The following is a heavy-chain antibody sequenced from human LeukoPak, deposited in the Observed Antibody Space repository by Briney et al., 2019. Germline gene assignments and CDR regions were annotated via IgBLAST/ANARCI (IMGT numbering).Heavy chain of an antibody. V-gene: IGHV3-7*01. CDR1: GFTFSSYW. Sequence: PGGSLRLSCAASGFTFSSYWMSWVRQAPGKGLEWVANIKQDGSEKYYVDSVKGRFTISRDNAKNSLYLQMNSLRAEDTAVYYCARDGYSYGPYYMDVWGKGTTVTVSS. J-gene: IGHJ6*03. CDR2: IKQDGSEK. CDR3: ARDGYSYGPYYMDV. D-gene: IGHD5-18*01.